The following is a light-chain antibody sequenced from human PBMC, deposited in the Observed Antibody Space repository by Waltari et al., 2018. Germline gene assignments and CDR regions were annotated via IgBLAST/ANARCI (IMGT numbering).Light chain of an antibody. V-gene: IGLV1-47*01. J-gene: IGLJ3*02. CDR2: RNN. CDR1: SSNIGSNY. Sequence: QSVLTQPPSASGTPGQTVTISCSGTSSNIGSNYVYWYQQLPGTAPKLLIYRNNQRPSGVPDRFSGSKSGTSASLDISGLRSEDEADYDCAAWDDSLSGPVFGGGTKLTVL. CDR3: AAWDDSLSGPV.